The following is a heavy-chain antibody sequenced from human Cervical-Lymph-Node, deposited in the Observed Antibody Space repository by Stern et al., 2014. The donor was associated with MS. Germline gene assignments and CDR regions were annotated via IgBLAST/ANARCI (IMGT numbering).Heavy chain of an antibody. D-gene: IGHD1-1*01. Sequence: QDQLVQSGGGVVQPGRSLRVSCAASGFTFSRFGMHWVRQAPGKGLEWLAVISFDGRNKYYADSVKGRFTISRDNSKNTLYLLMNSLRAEDTGVIYCAKDQDEETDDYYFYYGMDVWGQGTTVTVSS. V-gene: IGHV3-30*18. CDR3: AKDQDEETDDYYFYYGMDV. CDR1: GFTFSRFG. J-gene: IGHJ6*02. CDR2: ISFDGRNK.